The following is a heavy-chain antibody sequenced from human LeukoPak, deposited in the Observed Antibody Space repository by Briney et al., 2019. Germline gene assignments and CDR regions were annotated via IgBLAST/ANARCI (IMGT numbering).Heavy chain of an antibody. D-gene: IGHD3-3*01. Sequence: SETLSLTCTVSGDSISSYYWSWIRQPPGKGLEWIGYIYYSGSTNYNPSLKSRVTISVDTSKNQFSLKLSSVTAADTAVYYCAATDFWSGYFYFDYWGQGTLVTVSS. V-gene: IGHV4-59*01. CDR2: IYYSGST. CDR1: GDSISSYY. CDR3: AATDFWSGYFYFDY. J-gene: IGHJ4*02.